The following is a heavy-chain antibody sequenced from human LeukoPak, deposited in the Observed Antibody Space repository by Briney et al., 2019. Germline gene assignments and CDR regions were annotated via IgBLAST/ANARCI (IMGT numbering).Heavy chain of an antibody. CDR1: GGSFSGYY. CDR2: INHSGST. D-gene: IGHD3-3*01. Sequence: SETLSLTCAVYGGSFSGYYWSWIRQPPGKGLEWIGEINHSGSTNYNPSLKSRVTIPVDTSKNQFSLKLSSVTAADTAVYYCARGLLRPHHYYYYYGMDVWGKGTTVTVSS. CDR3: ARGLLRPHHYYYYYGMDV. V-gene: IGHV4-34*01. J-gene: IGHJ6*04.